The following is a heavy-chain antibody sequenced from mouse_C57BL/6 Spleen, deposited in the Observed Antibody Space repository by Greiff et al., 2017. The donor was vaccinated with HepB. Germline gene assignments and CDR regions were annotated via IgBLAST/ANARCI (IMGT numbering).Heavy chain of an antibody. CDR2: IYPGSGST. J-gene: IGHJ2*01. CDR1: GYTFTSYW. D-gene: IGHD3-2*02. V-gene: IGHV1-55*01. CDR3: ARSRDSSGYVEY. Sequence: QVQLQQPGAELVKPGASVKMSCTASGYTFTSYWITWVKQRPGQGLEWIGDIYPGSGSTNYNEKFKSKATLTVDTSSSTAYMQLSSLTSEDSAVYYCARSRDSSGYVEYWGQGTTLTVSS.